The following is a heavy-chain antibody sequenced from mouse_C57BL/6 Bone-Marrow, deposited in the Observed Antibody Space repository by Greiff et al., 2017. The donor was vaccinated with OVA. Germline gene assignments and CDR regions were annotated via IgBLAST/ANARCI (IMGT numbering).Heavy chain of an antibody. CDR3: ARDQAHYYASFAY. V-gene: IGHV5-4*01. CDR1: GFTFSSYA. CDR2: ISDGGSYT. J-gene: IGHJ3*01. D-gene: IGHD2-1*01. Sequence: EVHLVESGGGLVKPGGSLKLSCAASGFTFSSYAMSWVRQTPEKRLEWVATISDGGSYTYYPDNVKGRFTISRDNAKNNLYLQMSHLKSEDTAMYYCARDQAHYYASFAYWGQGTLVTVSA.